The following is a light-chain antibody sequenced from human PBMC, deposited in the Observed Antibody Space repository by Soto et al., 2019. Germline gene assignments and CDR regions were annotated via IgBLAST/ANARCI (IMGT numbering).Light chain of an antibody. J-gene: IGLJ2*01. CDR1: TFNVGEGFD. CDR3: QSYDSSLSGVV. V-gene: IGLV1-40*01. Sequence: QSVLAQPPSVSGSTGQSVVVSCKWTTFNVGEGFDVHWYQQLPGKAPKLLIYSNTNRPSGVPDRFSGSRSGTSASLAIDGLQADDEADYYCQSYDSSLSGVVFGGGTQL. CDR2: SNT.